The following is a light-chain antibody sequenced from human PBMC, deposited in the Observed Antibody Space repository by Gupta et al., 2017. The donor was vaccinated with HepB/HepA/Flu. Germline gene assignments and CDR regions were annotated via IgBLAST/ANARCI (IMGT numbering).Light chain of an antibody. CDR1: SSDIDSYNY. Sequence: SSLTQPASVSGSPGQSITISCIGTSSDIDSYNYVSWYQHHPGKAPKLMIYDVSDRPSGVSDRFSGSKSGNTASLTISGLQAEDEADYYCSSYTSSRTLVFGGGTKLTVL. CDR2: DVS. J-gene: IGLJ2*01. CDR3: SSYTSSRTLV. V-gene: IGLV2-14*03.